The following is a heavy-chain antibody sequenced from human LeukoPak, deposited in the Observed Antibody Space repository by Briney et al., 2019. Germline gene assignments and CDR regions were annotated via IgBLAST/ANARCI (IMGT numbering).Heavy chain of an antibody. CDR1: GGFINSYY. CDR2: IYYSGST. Sequence: PSETLSLTCTVSGGFINSYYWSWIRQPPGKGLEWIGYIYYSGSTNYNPSLKSRVTILVDTSKKQFSLKLSSVTAADTAVYYCAREGMGGDGQQGFFDYWGQGTLVTVSS. J-gene: IGHJ4*02. CDR3: AREGMGGDGQQGFFDY. D-gene: IGHD5-24*01. V-gene: IGHV4-59*01.